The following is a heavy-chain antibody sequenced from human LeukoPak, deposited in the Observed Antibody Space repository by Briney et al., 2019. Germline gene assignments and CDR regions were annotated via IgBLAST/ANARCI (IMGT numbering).Heavy chain of an antibody. CDR2: IIPIFSTA. CDR3: AREEQRWFDP. D-gene: IGHD6-25*01. V-gene: IGHV1-69*13. J-gene: IGHJ5*02. CDR1: GGTFSSYA. Sequence: SVKVSCKASGGTFSSYAISWVRQAPGQGLEWMGGIIPIFSTANYAQKFQGRVTITADESTSTAYMELSSLRSEDTAVYYCAREEQRWFDPWGQGTLVTVSS.